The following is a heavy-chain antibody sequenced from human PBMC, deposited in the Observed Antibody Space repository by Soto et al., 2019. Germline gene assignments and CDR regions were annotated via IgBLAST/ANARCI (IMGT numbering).Heavy chain of an antibody. CDR3: AHKGGGDRILDY. Sequence: QITLKESGPTLVKPTQTLTLTCTFSGFSLSTRGVGVGWIRQPPGKALEWLAIIYWDDDKRYSPSLKSRLTITKDTAKNQVVLTRTNMAPVDTAKYYCAHKGGGDRILDYWGQGTLVTVSS. CDR2: IYWDDDK. J-gene: IGHJ4*02. CDR1: GFSLSTRGVG. D-gene: IGHD3-16*01. V-gene: IGHV2-5*02.